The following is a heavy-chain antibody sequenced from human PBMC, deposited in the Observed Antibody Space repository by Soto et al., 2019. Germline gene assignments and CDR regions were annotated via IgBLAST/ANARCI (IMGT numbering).Heavy chain of an antibody. V-gene: IGHV4-39*01. D-gene: IGHD3-22*01. CDR1: GGSISSSSYY. CDR2: IYYSGST. CDR3: ARRGTEPYYYDSSGYYPYYFDY. Sequence: QLQLQESGPGLVKPSETLSLTCTVSGGSISSSSYYWGWIRQPPGKGLEWIGSIYYSGSTYYNPSIKSRVTISVDTSKNQFSLKLSSVTAADTAVYYCARRGTEPYYYDSSGYYPYYFDYWGQGTLVTVSS. J-gene: IGHJ4*02.